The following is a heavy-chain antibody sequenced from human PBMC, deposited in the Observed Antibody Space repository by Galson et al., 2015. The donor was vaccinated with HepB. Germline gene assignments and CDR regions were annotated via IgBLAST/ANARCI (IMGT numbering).Heavy chain of an antibody. CDR2: ISSSSSYT. CDR1: GFTFSDYY. Sequence: SLRLSCAASGFTFSDYYMSWIRQAPGKGLEWVSYISSSSSYTNYADSVKGRFTISRDNAKNSLYLQMNSLRAEDTAVYYCARSPGYSSSYGYWGQGTLVTVSS. D-gene: IGHD6-13*01. J-gene: IGHJ4*02. CDR3: ARSPGYSSSYGY. V-gene: IGHV3-11*06.